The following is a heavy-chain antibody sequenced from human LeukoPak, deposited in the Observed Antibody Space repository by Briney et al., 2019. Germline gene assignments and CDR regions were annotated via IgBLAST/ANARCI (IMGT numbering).Heavy chain of an antibody. V-gene: IGHV4-61*01. J-gene: IGHJ4*02. CDR2: IYYSGST. Sequence: SETLSLTCTVSGGSIRSSYHYWSWIRQPPGKGLEWIGYIYYSGSTNYNPSLKSRVTISVDTSKNQFSLKLSSVTAADTAVYYCARDSVDTAMEHYFDYWGQGTLVTVSS. CDR1: GGSIRSSYHY. D-gene: IGHD5-18*01. CDR3: ARDSVDTAMEHYFDY.